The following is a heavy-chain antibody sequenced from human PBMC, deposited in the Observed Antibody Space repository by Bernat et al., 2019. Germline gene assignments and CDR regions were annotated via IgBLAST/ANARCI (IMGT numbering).Heavy chain of an antibody. CDR2: ISGTGGAT. CDR3: AKDRNWNSAFDY. D-gene: IGHD1-7*01. CDR1: GFTFSSHW. V-gene: IGHV3-23*04. J-gene: IGHJ4*02. Sequence: EVQLVESGGGFVQPGGSLRLSCAVSGFTFSSHWMSWVRQAPGKGLEWVSVISGTGGATYSTSSVKGRFTISRDNSRNTLYMQMNSLRAEDTALYYCAKDRNWNSAFDYWGQGTLVTVS.